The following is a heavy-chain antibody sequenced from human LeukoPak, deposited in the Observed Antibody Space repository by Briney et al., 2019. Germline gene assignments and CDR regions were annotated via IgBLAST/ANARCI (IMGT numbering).Heavy chain of an antibody. D-gene: IGHD6-6*01. J-gene: IGHJ6*03. Sequence: ASVKVSCKASGYTFTSYGISWVRQAPGQGLEWMGWISAYNGNTNYAQKFQGRVTITTDESTSTAYMELSSLRSEDTAVYYCARDLRSPSVLLAARGHYYYYMDVWGKGTTVTVSS. V-gene: IGHV1-18*01. CDR1: GYTFTSYG. CDR2: ISAYNGNT. CDR3: ARDLRSPSVLLAARGHYYYYMDV.